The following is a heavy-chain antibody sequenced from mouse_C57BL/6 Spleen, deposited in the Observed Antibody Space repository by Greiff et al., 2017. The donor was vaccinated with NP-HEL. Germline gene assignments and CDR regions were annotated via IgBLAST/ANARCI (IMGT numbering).Heavy chain of an antibody. Sequence: DVMLVESGGGLVKPGGSLKLSCAASGFTFSSYTMSWVRQTPEKRLEWVATISGGSGNTYYPDNVKGRFTISRDNAKNTLYLQMSSLRSEDTALYYCARRGNYWVTYWGQGTLVTVSA. CDR3: ARRGNYWVTY. D-gene: IGHD2-1*01. CDR2: ISGGSGNT. CDR1: GFTFSSYT. V-gene: IGHV5-9*01. J-gene: IGHJ3*01.